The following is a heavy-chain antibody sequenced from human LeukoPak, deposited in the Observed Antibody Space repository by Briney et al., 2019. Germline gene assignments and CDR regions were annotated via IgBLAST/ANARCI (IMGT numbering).Heavy chain of an antibody. V-gene: IGHV3-30*18. Sequence: GGSLRLSCAASGFTFSSYGMHWVRQAPGKGLEWVAVISYDGSNKYYADSVKGRFTISRDNSKNTLYLQMNNLRAEDTAVYYCAKEPRNYYYYGMDVWGQGTTVTVSS. CDR1: GFTFSSYG. CDR3: AKEPRNYYYYGMDV. J-gene: IGHJ6*02. CDR2: ISYDGSNK.